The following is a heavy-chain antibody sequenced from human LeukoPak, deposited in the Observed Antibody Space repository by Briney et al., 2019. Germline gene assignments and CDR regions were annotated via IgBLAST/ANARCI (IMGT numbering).Heavy chain of an antibody. CDR2: IKSDGST. V-gene: IGHV3-74*01. CDR1: GFTFSTYC. CDR3: ARDPHYGAGYYFYYYMDV. Sequence: LAGGSLRLSCVASGFTFSTYCMHWVRQAPGKGLVWVSSIKSDGSTTYADSVKGRFTISRDNAQNTVYLQMNSLRAEDTAVYFCARDPHYGAGYYFYYYMDVWGKGTTVTISS. J-gene: IGHJ6*03. D-gene: IGHD3-10*01.